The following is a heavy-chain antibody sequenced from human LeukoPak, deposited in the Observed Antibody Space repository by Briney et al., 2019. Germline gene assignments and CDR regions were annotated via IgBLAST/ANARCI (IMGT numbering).Heavy chain of an antibody. Sequence: GGSLRLSCAASGFTFSSYAMHWVRQAPGKGLEWVAVISYDGGNKYYADSVKGRFTISRDNSKNTLYLQMNSLRAEDTAVYYCARDYGVIWGQGTMVTVSS. V-gene: IGHV3-30*04. J-gene: IGHJ3*02. CDR1: GFTFSSYA. CDR2: ISYDGGNK. CDR3: ARDYGVI. D-gene: IGHD4-17*01.